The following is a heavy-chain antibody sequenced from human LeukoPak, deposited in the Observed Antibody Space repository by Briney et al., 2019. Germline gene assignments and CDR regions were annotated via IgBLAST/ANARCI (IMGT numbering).Heavy chain of an antibody. J-gene: IGHJ4*02. Sequence: SETLSLTCTVSGGSISSSSYYWGWIRQPPGKGLEWIGSIYHSGNTYYNPSLKSRVTISVDTSKNQFSLKLSSVTAADTALYYCARVGSGTYYTFFDYWGQGTLVTVSS. V-gene: IGHV4-39*07. D-gene: IGHD3-10*01. CDR2: IYHSGNT. CDR1: GGSISSSSYY. CDR3: ARVGSGTYYTFFDY.